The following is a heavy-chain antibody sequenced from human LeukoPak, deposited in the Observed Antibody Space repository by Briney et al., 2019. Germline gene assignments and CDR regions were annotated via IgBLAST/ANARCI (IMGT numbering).Heavy chain of an antibody. CDR3: AGRLSFGHDFVAWSPFDY. D-gene: IGHD5-12*01. Sequence: GVALQFSCQGPGYGFTSYWIGWVRPPAGKGLEWVGIIYPGDSNTRYSPSVQGQVTTSVDKSISTAYLQWSSLKASDTAMYYCAGRLSFGHDFVAWSPFDYWGQGTLVTVST. CDR1: GYGFTSYW. J-gene: IGHJ4*02. CDR2: IYPGDSNT. V-gene: IGHV5-51*01.